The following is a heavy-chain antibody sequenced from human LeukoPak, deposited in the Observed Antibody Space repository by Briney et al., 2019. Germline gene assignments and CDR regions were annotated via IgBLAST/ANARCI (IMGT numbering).Heavy chain of an antibody. CDR1: GGSISSGDYY. CDR2: IYYSGST. Sequence: PSQTLSLTCTVSGGSISSGDYYWSWIRQPLGKGLEWIGYIYYSGSTYYNPSLKSRVTISVDTSKNQFSLKLSSVTAADTAVYYCARGVYCSGGNCYRPLDYWGQGTLVTVSS. CDR3: ARGVYCSGGNCYRPLDY. V-gene: IGHV4-30-4*08. D-gene: IGHD2-15*01. J-gene: IGHJ4*02.